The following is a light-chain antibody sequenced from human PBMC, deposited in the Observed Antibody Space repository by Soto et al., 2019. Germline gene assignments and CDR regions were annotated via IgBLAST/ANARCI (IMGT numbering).Light chain of an antibody. CDR2: EVT. CDR1: SSDIGNYNA. J-gene: IGLJ1*01. V-gene: IGLV2-14*01. Sequence: VLTQPASVSGSPGQSITIPCTGTSSDIGNYNAVSWYQQHPGKAPKLIIYEVTNRPSGVSDRFSGSKSGITASLTISGLQADDEAEYFCISYKTDDTFLFGTGTKVTVL. CDR3: ISYKTDDTFL.